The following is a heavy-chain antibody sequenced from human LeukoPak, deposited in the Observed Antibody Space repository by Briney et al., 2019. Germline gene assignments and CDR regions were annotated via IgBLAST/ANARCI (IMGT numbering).Heavy chain of an antibody. CDR1: GFTFSSYW. CDR2: IKQDGSEK. D-gene: IGHD6-13*01. CDR3: ARDRYSSSWYSLDY. V-gene: IGHV3-7*01. Sequence: GGSLRLSCAASGFTFSSYWMSWVRQAPGKGLEWVANIKQDGSEKYYVDSVKGRFTISRVNAKNSLYLQMNSLRAEDTAVYYCARDRYSSSWYSLDYWGQGTLVTVSS. J-gene: IGHJ4*02.